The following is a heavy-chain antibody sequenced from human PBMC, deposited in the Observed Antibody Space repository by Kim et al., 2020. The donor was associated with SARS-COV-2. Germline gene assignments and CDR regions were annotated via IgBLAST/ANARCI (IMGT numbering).Heavy chain of an antibody. CDR2: IDPSDSYT. J-gene: IGHJ5*02. CDR3: ARHPTSITIFGVVGRFDP. D-gene: IGHD3-3*01. Sequence: GESLKISCKGSGYSFTSYWISWVRQMPGKGLEWMGRIDPSDSYTNYSPSFQGHVTISADKSISTAYLQLSSLKASDTAMYYCARHPTSITIFGVVGRFDPWGQGTLVTVSS. V-gene: IGHV5-10-1*01. CDR1: GYSFTSYW.